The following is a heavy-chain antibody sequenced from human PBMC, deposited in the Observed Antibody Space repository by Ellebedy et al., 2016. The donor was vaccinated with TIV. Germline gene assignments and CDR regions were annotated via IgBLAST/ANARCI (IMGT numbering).Heavy chain of an antibody. J-gene: IGHJ6*02. D-gene: IGHD5-12*01. V-gene: IGHV3-21*03. Sequence: GESLKISCAASGFTFSSYTMNWVRQAPGMGLEWVSSISRISDYIYYADSVKGRFTISRDNAKNSLYLQMKSLRAEDTTVYYCARSGFYAMNVWGQGTTVTVSS. CDR3: ARSGFYAMNV. CDR2: ISRISDYI. CDR1: GFTFSSYT.